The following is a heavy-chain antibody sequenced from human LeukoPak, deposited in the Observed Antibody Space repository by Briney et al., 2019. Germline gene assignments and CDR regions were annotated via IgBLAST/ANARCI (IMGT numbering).Heavy chain of an antibody. Sequence: SETLSLTCAVYGGSFSGYYWSWIRQPPGKGLEWIGEINHSGSTNYNPSLKSRVTISVDTSKNQFSLKLSSVTAADTAVYYCARHRDTVTTSWGFDYWGQGTLVTVSS. CDR3: ARHRDTVTTSWGFDY. CDR1: GGSFSGYY. V-gene: IGHV4-34*01. D-gene: IGHD4-17*01. J-gene: IGHJ4*02. CDR2: INHSGST.